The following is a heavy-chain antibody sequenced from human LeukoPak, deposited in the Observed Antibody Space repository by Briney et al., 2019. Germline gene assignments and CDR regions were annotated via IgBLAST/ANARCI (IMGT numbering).Heavy chain of an antibody. J-gene: IGHJ5*02. CDR1: GGSISSGGYS. D-gene: IGHD4-17*01. CDR3: ARATTVTTFSFWFDP. Sequence: SQTLSLTCAVSGGSISSGGYSWSWIRQPPGKGLEWIGYIYHSGSTYYNPSLKSRVTISVDRSKNQFSLKLSSVTAADTAVYYCARATTVTTFSFWFDPWGQGTLVTASS. V-gene: IGHV4-30-2*01. CDR2: IYHSGST.